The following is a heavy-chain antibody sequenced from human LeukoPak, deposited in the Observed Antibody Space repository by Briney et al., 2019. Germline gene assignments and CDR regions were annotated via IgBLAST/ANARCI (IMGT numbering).Heavy chain of an antibody. CDR1: GFTFSDYY. V-gene: IGHV3-11*01. CDR3: ARDQAYYYYGMDV. CDR2: ISSSGSTI. J-gene: IGHJ6*02. Sequence: GGYLRLSCAASGFTFSDYYMSWIRQAPGKGLEWVSYISSSGSTIYYADSVKGRFTISRDNAKNSLYLQMNSLRAEDTAVYYCARDQAYYYYGMDVWGQGTTVTVSS.